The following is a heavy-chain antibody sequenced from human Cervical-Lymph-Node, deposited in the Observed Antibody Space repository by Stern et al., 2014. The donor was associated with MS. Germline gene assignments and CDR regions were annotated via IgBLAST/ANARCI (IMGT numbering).Heavy chain of an antibody. CDR1: GDYITSDNW. CDR2: IYHLGST. V-gene: IGHV4-4*02. CDR3: ARQHCTTINCENYYFDY. D-gene: IGHD2/OR15-2a*01. Sequence: QVHLQESGPGLVNRSGSPALTGEDSGDYITSDNWWSYVRQSPGEGVEWIGEIYHLGSTNYSPSLQSRVTISADKSKNQFSLRLDSVTAADTALYYCARQHCTTINCENYYFDYWGQGSLVTVSS. J-gene: IGHJ4*02.